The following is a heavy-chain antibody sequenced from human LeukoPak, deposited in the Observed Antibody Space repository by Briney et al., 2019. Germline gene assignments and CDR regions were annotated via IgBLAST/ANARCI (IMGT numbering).Heavy chain of an antibody. D-gene: IGHD6-13*01. CDR1: GFTFSSYA. Sequence: GGSLGLSCAASGFTFSSYAMSWVRQAPGKGLEWVSAISGSGGSTYYADSVKGRFTISRDNSKNTLYLQMNSLRAEDTAVYYCAKDLGSIAAAGTASALWDDAFDIWGQGTMVTVSS. J-gene: IGHJ3*02. V-gene: IGHV3-23*01. CDR2: ISGSGGST. CDR3: AKDLGSIAAAGTASALWDDAFDI.